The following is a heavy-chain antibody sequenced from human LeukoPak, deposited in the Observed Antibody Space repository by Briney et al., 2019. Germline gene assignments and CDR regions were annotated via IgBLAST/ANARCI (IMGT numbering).Heavy chain of an antibody. CDR2: LGGSGINT. V-gene: IGHV3-23*01. CDR3: ARDLIVVVPAVLYREDYYYMDV. CDR1: GFTFSNYA. D-gene: IGHD2-2*01. J-gene: IGHJ6*03. Sequence: GGSLRLSCAASGFTFSNYAMSWVRQAPGKGLEWVSALGGSGINTYYADSVKGRFTISRDNSKNTLYLQMNSLGAEDTAVYYCARDLIVVVPAVLYREDYYYMDVWGKGTTVTVSS.